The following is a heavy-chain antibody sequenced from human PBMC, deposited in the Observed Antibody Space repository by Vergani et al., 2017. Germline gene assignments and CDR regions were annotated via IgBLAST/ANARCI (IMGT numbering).Heavy chain of an antibody. J-gene: IGHJ4*02. CDR1: GFTFDDYA. D-gene: IGHD6-13*01. Sequence: EVQLVESGGGLVQPGRSLRLSCAASGFTFDDYAMHWVRQAPGKGLEWVSGISWNSGSIGYADSVKGRFTISRDNAKNSLYLQMNSLRAEDMALYYCAKGHLPSIAAAEPLYYFDYWGQGTLVTVSS. V-gene: IGHV3-9*03. CDR2: ISWNSGSI. CDR3: AKGHLPSIAAAEPLYYFDY.